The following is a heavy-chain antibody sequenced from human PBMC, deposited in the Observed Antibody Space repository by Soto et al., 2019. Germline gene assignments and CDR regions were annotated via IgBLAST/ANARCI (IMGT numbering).Heavy chain of an antibody. CDR3: GKDAVYGDGLWLVAN. CDR2: MTGSGGDI. J-gene: IGHJ4*02. V-gene: IGHV3-23*01. D-gene: IGHD2-21*02. CDR1: GFTFSRYA. Sequence: EVQLLESGGGLVQPGGSLRLSCVASGFTFSRYAMMWVRQSPGKGQEWVAGMTGSGGDIRYADSVKGRFTIFKDNSKNTLYLQVSSLRAEDTAMYYCGKDAVYGDGLWLVANWGQGTPVTVSS.